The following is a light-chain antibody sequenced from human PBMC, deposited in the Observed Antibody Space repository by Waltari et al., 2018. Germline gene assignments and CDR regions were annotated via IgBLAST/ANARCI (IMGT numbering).Light chain of an antibody. CDR3: QHSNSTPIT. V-gene: IGKV1-39*01. CDR1: QNMNNF. Sequence: DIQMTQSPSFLSATVGDRVTITCRASQNMNNFLNWYQQKPGKAPKFLIYAASLLQTGVPSRFRGSGSGTEFTLTIDSLQPEDFATYFCQHSNSTPITFGPGTTVDV. J-gene: IGKJ3*01. CDR2: AAS.